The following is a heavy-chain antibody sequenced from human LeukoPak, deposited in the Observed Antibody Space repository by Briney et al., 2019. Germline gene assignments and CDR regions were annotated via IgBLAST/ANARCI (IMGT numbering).Heavy chain of an antibody. CDR2: INLSGGGT. CDR1: GYAFTIYY. Sequence: GPSGTVSCTASGYAFTIYYMYWVRYAPAQGLEWMGIINLSGGGTDYAQKFQGRGTLTRATSTSTVYMGLSSLRAEDTAVYYCAREGDVDILARIDFDGWGQGTLVAVSS. J-gene: IGHJ4*02. CDR3: AREGDVDILARIDFDG. D-gene: IGHD5-12*01. V-gene: IGHV1-46*03.